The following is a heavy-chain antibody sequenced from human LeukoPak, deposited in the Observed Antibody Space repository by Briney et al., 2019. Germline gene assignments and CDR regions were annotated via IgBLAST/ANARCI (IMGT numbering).Heavy chain of an antibody. CDR2: ISGSGGST. V-gene: IGHV3-23*01. D-gene: IGHD4-17*01. CDR1: GFTFSSYA. CDR3: ARETATDDYGDARSYYFDY. Sequence: GGSLRLSCAASGFTFSSYAMSWVRQAPGKGLEWVSAISGSGGSTYYADSVKGRFTISRDNSKNTLYLQMNSLRAEDTAVYYCARETATDDYGDARSYYFDYWGQGTLVTVSS. J-gene: IGHJ4*02.